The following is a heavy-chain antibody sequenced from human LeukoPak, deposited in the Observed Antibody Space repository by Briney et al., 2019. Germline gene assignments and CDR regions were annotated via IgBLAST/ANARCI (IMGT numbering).Heavy chain of an antibody. V-gene: IGHV1-69*04. Sequence: GASVKVSCKASGGTFSSYAISWVRQAPGQGLEWMGRIIPILGIANYAQKFQGRVTITADKSTSTAYMELSSLRSEDTAVYYCAREFHYYDSRRYYYKGFDPSGQGTLVTVSS. CDR3: AREFHYYDSRRYYYKGFDP. J-gene: IGHJ5*02. CDR1: GGTFSSYA. D-gene: IGHD3-22*01. CDR2: IIPILGIA.